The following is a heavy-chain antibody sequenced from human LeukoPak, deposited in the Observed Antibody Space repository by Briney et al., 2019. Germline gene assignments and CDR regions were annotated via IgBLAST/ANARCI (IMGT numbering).Heavy chain of an antibody. D-gene: IGHD6-19*01. CDR3: ARDYGYSSGRGIAYFDY. V-gene: IGHV4-39*07. Sequence: LRLSCAASGFTFSSYEMNWVRQPPGKGLEWIGSIYYSGSTYYNPSLKSRVTISVDTSKNQFSLRLSSVTAADTAVYYCARDYGYSSGRGIAYFDYWGQGTLVTVSS. J-gene: IGHJ4*02. CDR2: IYYSGST. CDR1: GFTFSSYE.